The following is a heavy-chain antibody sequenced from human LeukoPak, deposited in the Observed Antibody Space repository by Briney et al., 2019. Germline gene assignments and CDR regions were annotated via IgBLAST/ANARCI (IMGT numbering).Heavy chain of an antibody. Sequence: SGRSLRLSCTASGFTFSSYWMSWVRQAPGKGLEWVANIKHDGGEKYCVDSVKGRFTISRDNAKNSLYLQMHSLRAEDTAVYYCARGGSYYRVADFWGQGSLVTVSS. J-gene: IGHJ4*02. CDR2: IKHDGGEK. D-gene: IGHD1-26*01. CDR1: GFTFSSYW. V-gene: IGHV3-7*01. CDR3: ARGGSYYRVADF.